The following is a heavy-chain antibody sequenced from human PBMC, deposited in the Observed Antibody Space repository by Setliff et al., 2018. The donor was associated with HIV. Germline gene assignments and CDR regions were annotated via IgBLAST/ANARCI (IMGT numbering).Heavy chain of an antibody. Sequence: SETLSLTCTVSDGSISSSNNYWGWIRQPPGKELEWIGSIYYSGSTHYNPSLKSRVTMSVDTSKNQFSLKLTSVTAADMALYYCARQQTALFVDYWGQGTLVTVSS. CDR3: ARQQTALFVDY. CDR1: DGSISSSNNY. CDR2: IYYSGST. V-gene: IGHV4-39*01. J-gene: IGHJ4*02. D-gene: IGHD2-21*02.